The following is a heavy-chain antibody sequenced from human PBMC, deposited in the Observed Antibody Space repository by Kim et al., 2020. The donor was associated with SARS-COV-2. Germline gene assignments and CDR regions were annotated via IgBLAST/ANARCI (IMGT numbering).Heavy chain of an antibody. CDR2: ISYDGSNK. Sequence: GGSLRLFCAASGFTFSSYAMHWVRQAPGKGLEWVAVISYDGSNKYYADSVKGRFTISRDNSKNTLYLQMNSLRAEDTAVYYCARDLGSGSPFDYWGQGTLVTVSS. CDR1: GFTFSSYA. D-gene: IGHD3-10*01. J-gene: IGHJ4*02. CDR3: ARDLGSGSPFDY. V-gene: IGHV3-30*04.